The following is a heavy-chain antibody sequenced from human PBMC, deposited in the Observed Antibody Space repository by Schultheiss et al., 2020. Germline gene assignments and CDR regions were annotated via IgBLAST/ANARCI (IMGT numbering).Heavy chain of an antibody. J-gene: IGHJ3*02. D-gene: IGHD2-2*01. V-gene: IGHV4-34*01. CDR3: ASPTGVVPAAMNAFDI. CDR1: GGSFSGYY. CDR2: INHSGST. Sequence: SETLSLTCAVYGGSFSGYYWSWIRQPPGKGLEWIGEINHSGSTNYNPSLKSRVTISVDTSKNQFSLKLSSVTAADTAVYYCASPTGVVPAAMNAFDIWGQGTLVPVSS.